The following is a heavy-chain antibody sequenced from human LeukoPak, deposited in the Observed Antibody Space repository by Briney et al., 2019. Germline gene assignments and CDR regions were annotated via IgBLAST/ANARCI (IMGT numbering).Heavy chain of an antibody. CDR1: GFTVSDKY. D-gene: IGHD3-22*01. J-gene: IGHJ5*02. Sequence: TGGSLRLSCAASGFTVSDKYMSWVRQAPGKGLEWVSILYSDGSTYYADSVEGRFTISRDNSKNTLFFQMNSLRVEDTAVYYCAKSDRLTMIGRRAPTCATWGQGTLVTVSS. V-gene: IGHV3-66*01. CDR2: LYSDGST. CDR3: AKSDRLTMIGRRAPTCAT.